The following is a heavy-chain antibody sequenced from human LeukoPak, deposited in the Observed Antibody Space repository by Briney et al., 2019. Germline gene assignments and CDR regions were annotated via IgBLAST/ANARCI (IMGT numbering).Heavy chain of an antibody. V-gene: IGHV3-23*01. CDR3: AKDRSIAAGDDAFDI. J-gene: IGHJ3*02. D-gene: IGHD6-13*01. CDR1: GFTFNYYS. CDR2: ISGSGIST. Sequence: GGSLRLSCAASGFTFNYYSMNWVRQAPGKGLEWVSHISGSGISTYYADSVKGRFTFSRDNSKNTLYLQMNSLRAEDTAVYYCAKDRSIAAGDDAFDIWGQGTMVTVSS.